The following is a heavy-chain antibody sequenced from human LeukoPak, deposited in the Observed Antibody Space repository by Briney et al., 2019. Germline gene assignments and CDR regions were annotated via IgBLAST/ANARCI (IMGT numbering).Heavy chain of an antibody. J-gene: IGHJ3*02. CDR3: ANVSTSDDFNAFDI. CDR2: INPNGGST. CDR1: EFTLTDYH. D-gene: IGHD2-2*01. V-gene: IGHV1-2*02. Sequence: ASVRVSCKVFEFTLTDYHIHWVRQAPGHGLEWMGWINPNGGSTNYAQNFQGRVTMTRVTSISTTYMELTKLTSVDTAVYYCANVSTSDDFNAFDIWGQGTLVTVSS.